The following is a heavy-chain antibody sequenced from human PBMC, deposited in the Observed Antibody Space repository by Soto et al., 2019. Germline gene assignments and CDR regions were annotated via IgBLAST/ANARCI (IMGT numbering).Heavy chain of an antibody. CDR2: INPSGGST. CDR3: ARDSSKGQWLSPMAKLKGDFDY. CDR1: GYTFTSYY. D-gene: IGHD6-19*01. J-gene: IGHJ4*02. Sequence: ASVKVSCKASGYTFTSYYMHWVRQAPGQGLERMGIINPSGGSTSYAQKFQGRVTMTRDTSTSTVYMELSSLRSEDTAVYYCARDSSKGQWLSPMAKLKGDFDYWGQGTLVTVSS. V-gene: IGHV1-46*01.